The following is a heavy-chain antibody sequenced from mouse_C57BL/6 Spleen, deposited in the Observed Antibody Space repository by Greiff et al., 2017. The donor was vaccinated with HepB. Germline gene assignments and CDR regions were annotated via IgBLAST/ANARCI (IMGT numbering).Heavy chain of an antibody. V-gene: IGHV1-81*01. CDR3: ARVYSNYVYFDV. CDR1: GYTFTSYG. D-gene: IGHD2-5*01. J-gene: IGHJ1*03. Sequence: VQLQQSGAELARPGASVKLSCKASGYTFTSYGISWVKQRTGQGLEWIGEIYPRSGNTYYNEKFKGKATLTADKSSSTAYMELRSLTSEDSAVYFCARVYSNYVYFDVWGTGTTVTVSS. CDR2: IYPRSGNT.